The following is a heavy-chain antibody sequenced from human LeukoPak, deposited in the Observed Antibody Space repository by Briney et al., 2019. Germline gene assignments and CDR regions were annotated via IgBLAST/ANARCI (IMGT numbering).Heavy chain of an antibody. V-gene: IGHV4-39*01. Sequence: SETLSLTCTVSGGSISSSSYYWGWIRQPPGKGLEWIGSISYSGSTYYNPSLNSRVTISVDTSKNQFSLKLSSVTAADTAIYYCARPVDSLLNFDYWGQGTLVTVSS. CDR3: ARPVDSLLNFDY. CDR2: ISYSGST. D-gene: IGHD3-22*01. CDR1: GGSISSSSYY. J-gene: IGHJ4*02.